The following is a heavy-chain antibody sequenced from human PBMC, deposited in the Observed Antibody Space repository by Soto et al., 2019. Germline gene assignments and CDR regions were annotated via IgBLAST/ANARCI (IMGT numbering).Heavy chain of an antibody. V-gene: IGHV3-74*01. D-gene: IGHD3-16*01. Sequence: GGSLRLSCAASGFTFSRHWMHWVRQAPGKGLEWVSRIYTDGSTTGYADSVEGRFTISRDNAKSTLYLQMNSLRVEDTAVYYCARDWAALDYWGQGTLVTVSS. J-gene: IGHJ4*02. CDR3: ARDWAALDY. CDR1: GFTFSRHW. CDR2: IYTDGSTT.